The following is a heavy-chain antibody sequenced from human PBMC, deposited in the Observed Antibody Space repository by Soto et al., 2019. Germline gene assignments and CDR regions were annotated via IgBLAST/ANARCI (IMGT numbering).Heavy chain of an antibody. Sequence: GASVKVSCKASGYTFTRYAMHWVRQAPGQRSEWMGWINAGNGNTKYSQNFQGRVTITRDTSASTAYMELSSLISVDTAVYYCVRDDCTDGVCFSDAFDIWGQGTMVTVSS. J-gene: IGHJ3*02. CDR1: GYTFTRYA. D-gene: IGHD2-8*01. CDR2: INAGNGNT. V-gene: IGHV1-3*01. CDR3: VRDDCTDGVCFSDAFDI.